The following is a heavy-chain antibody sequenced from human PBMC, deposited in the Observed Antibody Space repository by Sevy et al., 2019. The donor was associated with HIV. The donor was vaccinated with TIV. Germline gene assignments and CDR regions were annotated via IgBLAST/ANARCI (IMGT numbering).Heavy chain of an antibody. CDR3: FVRIRDSSEIDY. Sequence: GGSLRLSCAASGFTFSNYYMNWVRQGPGKGLVWFARLSGDGSDINYADSVRGRFTISRDNTKNTLYLQMSSLRGEDTAVYYCFVRIRDSSEIDYWGQGTLVTVSS. CDR2: LSGDGSDI. CDR1: GFTFSNYY. D-gene: IGHD6-6*01. V-gene: IGHV3-74*01. J-gene: IGHJ4*02.